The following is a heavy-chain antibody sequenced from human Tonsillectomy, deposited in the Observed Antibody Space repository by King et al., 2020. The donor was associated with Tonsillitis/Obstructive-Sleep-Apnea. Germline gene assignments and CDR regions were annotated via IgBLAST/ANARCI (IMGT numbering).Heavy chain of an antibody. Sequence: VQLVESGGGLVKPGRSLRLSCASSGFTFRDHTVSCFRQAPGKGLQWVGFIRSAAFGGTTKYAASVKGRFTISRDASKGIGYLQMNSLKTEDTAVYYCTSGLTGTLGEMDNRGLGTLVTVSS. CDR1: GFTFRDHT. CDR2: IRSAAFGGTT. CDR3: TSGLTGTLGEMDN. D-gene: IGHD1-7*01. V-gene: IGHV3-49*05. J-gene: IGHJ4*02.